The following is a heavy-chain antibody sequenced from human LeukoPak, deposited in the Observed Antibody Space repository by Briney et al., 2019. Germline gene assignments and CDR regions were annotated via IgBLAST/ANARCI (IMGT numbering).Heavy chain of an antibody. Sequence: TGGSLRLSCAASGFTFSTYSMNWVRQAPGKGLEWVSSISGGSTYIDYADSVKGRFTISRDNAKNSLYLQMNSLRAEDTAVYYCARDVYYGMDVWGQGTTVTVSS. CDR1: GFTFSTYS. CDR2: ISGGSTYI. V-gene: IGHV3-21*01. J-gene: IGHJ6*02. CDR3: ARDVYYGMDV.